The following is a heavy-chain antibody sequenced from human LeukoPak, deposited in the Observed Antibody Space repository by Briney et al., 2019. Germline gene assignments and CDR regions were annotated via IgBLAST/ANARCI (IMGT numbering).Heavy chain of an antibody. CDR2: VYSSRST. CDR1: GNSISNMNFY. CDR3: ATDRSISWFYY. J-gene: IGHJ4*02. D-gene: IGHD3-10*01. V-gene: IGHV4-39*01. Sequence: KSSETLSPTCTVSGNSISNMNFYWGWIRQSPGTGLEWIGSVYSSRSTSYNYNPSLKSRVTISVDTSKNQFFLRLTSVSATDTAMYYCATDRSISWFYYWGQGTPVTVSS.